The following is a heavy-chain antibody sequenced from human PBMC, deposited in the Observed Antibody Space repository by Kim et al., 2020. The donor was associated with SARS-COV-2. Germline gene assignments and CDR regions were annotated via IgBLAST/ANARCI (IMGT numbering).Heavy chain of an antibody. Sequence: GSLRLSCAASGFSFTAFALGWVRQAPGKGLEWVSGIDWRGNVAYYTDSVRGRFTISRDISQNTLYLQMSSLRVEDTAIYFCAKGPWDSLTGYCFDSWGQGALVTVSS. CDR1: GFSFTAFA. CDR2: IDWRGNVA. V-gene: IGHV3-23*05. J-gene: IGHJ4*02. CDR3: AKGPWDSLTGYCFDS. D-gene: IGHD3-9*01.